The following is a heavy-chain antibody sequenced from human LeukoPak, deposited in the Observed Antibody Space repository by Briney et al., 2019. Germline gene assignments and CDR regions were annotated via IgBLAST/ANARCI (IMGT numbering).Heavy chain of an antibody. V-gene: IGHV4-30-4*01. Sequence: SETLSLTCTVSGGSISSGDYYWSWIRQPPGKGLEWIGYIYYSGSTYYNPSLKSRVTISVDTSKNQFSLKLSSVTAADTAVYYCARDPLYYYDSSGYPLFDSWGQGTLVTVSS. D-gene: IGHD3-22*01. CDR2: IYYSGST. CDR3: ARDPLYYYDSSGYPLFDS. J-gene: IGHJ4*02. CDR1: GGSISSGDYY.